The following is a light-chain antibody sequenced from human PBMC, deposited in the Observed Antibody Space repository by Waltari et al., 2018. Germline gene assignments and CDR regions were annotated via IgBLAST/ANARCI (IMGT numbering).Light chain of an antibody. V-gene: IGLV3-1*01. CDR2: EDR. CDR3: QAGDSSIV. J-gene: IGLJ2*01. Sequence: SYELTQPPSVSVSPGQTASITCSGDKLGDKYASWYQLKPGQSPVLVIDEDRRRPSGIPERFSGSNSGNTATLTISGTQAMDEADYYCQAGDSSIVFGGGTKLTVL. CDR1: KLGDKY.